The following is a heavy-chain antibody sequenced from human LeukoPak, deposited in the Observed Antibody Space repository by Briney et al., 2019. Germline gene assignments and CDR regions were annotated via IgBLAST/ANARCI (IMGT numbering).Heavy chain of an antibody. CDR2: INHSGST. V-gene: IGHV4-34*01. CDR1: GESFSGYY. J-gene: IGHJ6*03. D-gene: IGHD5-12*01. CDR3: ARLGIGYSGYRNYYYMDV. Sequence: SETLSLTCAVYGESFSGYYWSWIRQPPGKGLEWIGEINHSGSTNYNPSLKSRVTISVDTSKNQFALKMTSVTAADTAVYYCARLGIGYSGYRNYYYMDVWGKGTTVTISS.